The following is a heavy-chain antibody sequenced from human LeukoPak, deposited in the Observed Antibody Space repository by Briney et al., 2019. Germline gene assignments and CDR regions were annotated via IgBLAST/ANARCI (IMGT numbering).Heavy chain of an antibody. CDR1: GFKLYKFL. CDR2: NETKSDGGTT. D-gene: IGHD3-10*01. Sequence: AGALRLSSVATGFKLYKFLVTWLRQAPWVWFDFVGRNETKSDGGTTDYGAAVKGRFTISRDASENTVYLQMNSLKTEDTAVYFCTTDQSIIWGVIHDYWGQGALVAVSS. V-gene: IGHV3-15*04. J-gene: IGHJ4*02. CDR3: TTDQSIIWGVIHDY.